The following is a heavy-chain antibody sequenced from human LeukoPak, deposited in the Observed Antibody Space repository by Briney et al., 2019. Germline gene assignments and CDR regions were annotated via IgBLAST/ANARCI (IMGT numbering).Heavy chain of an antibody. J-gene: IGHJ4*02. D-gene: IGHD3-10*01. CDR2: IYYSGST. V-gene: IGHV4-59*12. CDR3: ARGAPLWFGESRGFDY. CDR1: GGSISSYY. Sequence: SETLSLTCTVSGGSISSYYWSWIRQPPGKGLEWIGYIYYSGSTNYNPSLKSRVTISVDTSKNQFSLKLSSVTAADTAVYYCARGAPLWFGESRGFDYWGQGTLVTVSS.